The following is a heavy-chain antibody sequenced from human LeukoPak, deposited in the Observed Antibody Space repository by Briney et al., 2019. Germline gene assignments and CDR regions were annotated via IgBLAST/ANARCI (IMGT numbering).Heavy chain of an antibody. J-gene: IGHJ4*02. D-gene: IGHD3-9*01. Sequence: GGSLRLSCAASGFTFNSYWMSWVRQAPGKGLEWVANIKQDGSEKYYVDSVKGRFTISRDNAKNSLYLQMNSLRAEDTAVYYCARIFRSYYFDYWGQGTLVSVSS. CDR3: ARIFRSYYFDY. V-gene: IGHV3-7*01. CDR2: IKQDGSEK. CDR1: GFTFNSYW.